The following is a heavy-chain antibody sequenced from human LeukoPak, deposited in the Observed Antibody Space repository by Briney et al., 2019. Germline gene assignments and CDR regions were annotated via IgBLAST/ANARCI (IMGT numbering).Heavy chain of an antibody. CDR2: MNPNSGNT. Sequence: ASVKVSCKASGYTFTSYDINWVRQATGQGLEWMGWMNPNSGNTGYAQKFQGRVTMTRNTSISTAYMELSSLRSEDTAVYYCARNPQRWLQLPGYFDYWGQGTLVTVSS. CDR3: ARNPQRWLQLPGYFDY. V-gene: IGHV1-8*01. J-gene: IGHJ4*02. D-gene: IGHD5-24*01. CDR1: GYTFTSYD.